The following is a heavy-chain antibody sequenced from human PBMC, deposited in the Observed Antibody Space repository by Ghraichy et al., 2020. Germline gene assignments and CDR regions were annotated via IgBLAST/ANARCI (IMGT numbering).Heavy chain of an antibody. CDR3: ARIGAYCGGDLHPPDDY. D-gene: IGHD2-21*02. J-gene: IGHJ4*02. V-gene: IGHV2-70*01. CDR1: GFSLSTSGMC. CDR2: IDWDDDK. Sequence: SGPTLVKPTQTLTLTCTFSGFSLSTSGMCVSWIRQPPGKALEWLALIDWDDDKYYSTSLKTRLTISKDTSQNQVVLTMTNMDPVDTATYYCARIGAYCGGDLHPPDDYWGQGTLVTVSS.